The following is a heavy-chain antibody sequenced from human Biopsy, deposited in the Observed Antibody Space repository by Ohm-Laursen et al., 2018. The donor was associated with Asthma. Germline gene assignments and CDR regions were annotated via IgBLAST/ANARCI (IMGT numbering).Heavy chain of an antibody. CDR3: ARDFSRAIMIGGGREHYFDY. V-gene: IGHV3-33*08. CDR1: GFTFMTYG. D-gene: IGHD3-16*01. Sequence: SLRLSCAASGFTFMTYGMHWVRQVPGKGLEWVATVGSDESYTDHADSVKGRFTISRDNSKNTLHLQMNSMSPEDTAVYYCARDFSRAIMIGGGREHYFDYWGQGTLVTVSS. J-gene: IGHJ4*02. CDR2: VGSDESYT.